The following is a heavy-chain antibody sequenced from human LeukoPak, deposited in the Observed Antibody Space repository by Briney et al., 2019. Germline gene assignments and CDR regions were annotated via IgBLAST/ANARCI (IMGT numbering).Heavy chain of an antibody. Sequence: EASVKVSCKASAYTFTSYAISWVRQAPGQGLEWMGGIIPIFGTANYAQRFQGRVTITADESTSTAYMELSSLRSEDTAVYYCARESGSYIDYWGQGTLVTVSS. CDR1: AYTFTSYA. D-gene: IGHD1-26*01. J-gene: IGHJ4*02. CDR2: IIPIFGTA. CDR3: ARESGSYIDY. V-gene: IGHV1-69*13.